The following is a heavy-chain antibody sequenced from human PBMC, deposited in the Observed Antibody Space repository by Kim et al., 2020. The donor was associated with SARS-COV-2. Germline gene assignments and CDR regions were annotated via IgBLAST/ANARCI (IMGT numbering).Heavy chain of an antibody. Sequence: SETLSLTCTVSGGSVSSGSYYWSWIRQPPGKGLEWIGYIYYSGSTNYNPSLKSRVTISVDTSKNQFSLKLSSVTAADTAVYYCARDWAPPVNIVATIYLGKSPLSQYYYGMDVWGQGTTVTVSS. CDR1: GGSVSSGSYY. D-gene: IGHD5-12*01. J-gene: IGHJ6*02. CDR3: ARDWAPPVNIVATIYLGKSPLSQYYYGMDV. CDR2: IYYSGST. V-gene: IGHV4-61*01.